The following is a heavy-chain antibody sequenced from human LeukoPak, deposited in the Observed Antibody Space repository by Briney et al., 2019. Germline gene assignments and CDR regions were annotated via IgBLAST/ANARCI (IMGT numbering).Heavy chain of an antibody. Sequence: SETPSLTCTVSGGSISHHYWSWIRQPAGKGLEWIGHIYSTGSPNNNPSLKSRVTISLAKSKNQFSLKLTSVTAADTAVYYCARAYSISWYYFDYWGQGTLVTVSS. CDR1: GGSISHHY. V-gene: IGHV4-4*07. CDR2: IYSTGSP. D-gene: IGHD6-13*01. CDR3: ARAYSISWYYFDY. J-gene: IGHJ4*02.